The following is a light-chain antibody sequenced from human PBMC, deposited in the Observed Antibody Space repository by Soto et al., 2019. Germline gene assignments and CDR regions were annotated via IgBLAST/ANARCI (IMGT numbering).Light chain of an antibody. CDR2: YVS. CDR1: SSDVGGYNY. Sequence: QSALTQPASVSGSPGQSITIPCTGTSSDVGGYNYVSWYQQHPGKAPRLMIYYVSNRPSGVSDRFSGSKSGSTASLTISGLQAEDEADYYCSSYSSTTSYVFGTGTKVTVL. V-gene: IGLV2-14*01. J-gene: IGLJ1*01. CDR3: SSYSSTTSYV.